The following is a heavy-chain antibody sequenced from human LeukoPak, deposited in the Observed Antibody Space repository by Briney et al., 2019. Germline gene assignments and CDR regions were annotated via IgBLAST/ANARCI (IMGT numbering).Heavy chain of an antibody. CDR3: ARHGPRGYYYGSGSRWFDP. Sequence: SETLSLTCAVSGGSISSSNWWSWVRQPPGKGLEWIGEIYHSGSTNYNPSLKSRVTISVDTSKNQFSLKLSSVTAADTAVYYCARHGPRGYYYGSGSRWFDPWGQGTLVTVSS. V-gene: IGHV4-4*02. CDR1: GGSISSSNW. D-gene: IGHD3-10*01. J-gene: IGHJ5*02. CDR2: IYHSGST.